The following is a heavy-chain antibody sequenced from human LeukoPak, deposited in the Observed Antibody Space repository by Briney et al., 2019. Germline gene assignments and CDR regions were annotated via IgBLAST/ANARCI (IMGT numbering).Heavy chain of an antibody. CDR3: ARGPRSDY. Sequence: LAGRSLRLSYAASGFTVSINYMSWVRQAAGKGREWVSVIYSGGSTYYADSVKGRFTISRDNSKNTLYLQMNSLRAEDTAVYYCARGPRSDYLGQGTLVTVSS. V-gene: IGHV3-53*01. CDR2: IYSGGST. J-gene: IGHJ4*02. CDR1: GFTVSINY.